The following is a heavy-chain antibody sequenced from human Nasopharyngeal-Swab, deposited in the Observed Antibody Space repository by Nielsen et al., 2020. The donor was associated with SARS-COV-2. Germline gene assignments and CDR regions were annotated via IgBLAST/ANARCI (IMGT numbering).Heavy chain of an antibody. CDR3: ARDTTVATDY. V-gene: IGHV3-21*05. J-gene: IGHJ4*02. Sequence: GESLKISCAASGFTFSSYSMNWVRQAPGKGLEWVSYISSSSSYTNYADSVKGRFTISRDNAKNSLYLQMNSLRAEDTAVYYCARDTTVATDYWGQGTLVTVSS. CDR1: GFTFSSYS. CDR2: ISSSSSYT. D-gene: IGHD4-23*01.